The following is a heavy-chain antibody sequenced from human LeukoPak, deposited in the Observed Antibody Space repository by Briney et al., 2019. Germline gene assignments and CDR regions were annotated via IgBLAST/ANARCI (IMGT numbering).Heavy chain of an antibody. CDR1: GGSIIGYY. V-gene: IGHV4-59*01. D-gene: IGHD3-3*01. J-gene: IGHJ4*02. Sequence: SETLSLTCTVTGGSIIGYYWNWTRQPPGKGLDWIGYIYHSGSTNYNPSLKSRVTISVDTSKTQISLKLRAVTAADTAVYYCAGSRVWSDYWGYFDYWGQGTLVTVSS. CDR3: AGSRVWSDYWGYFDY. CDR2: IYHSGST.